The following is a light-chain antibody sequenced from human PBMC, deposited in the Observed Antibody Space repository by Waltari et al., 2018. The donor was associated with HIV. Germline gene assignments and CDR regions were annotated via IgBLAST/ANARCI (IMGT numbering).Light chain of an antibody. J-gene: IGLJ2*01. CDR2: VVH. V-gene: IGLV2-23*02. CDR3: CSYARERSLV. CDR1: RRDVGGSDS. Sequence: QSALTQPASVSGAPGRSSAISCTGIRRDVGGSDSVSCFQQYPGRARQVFIYVVHKGHSVVSIRFSRSKSRNPASRTISGLQADDEAISYCCSYARERSLVFGGGSKLTVL.